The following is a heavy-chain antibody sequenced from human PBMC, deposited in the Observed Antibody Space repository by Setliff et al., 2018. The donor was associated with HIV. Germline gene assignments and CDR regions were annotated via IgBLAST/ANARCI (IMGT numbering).Heavy chain of an antibody. CDR2: IYISGST. D-gene: IGHD4-17*01. CDR1: GYSISNSNW. Sequence: SETLSLTCAVSGYSISNSNWWGWIRQPPGKGLEWIGHIYISGSTNYNPSFNSRVTMSVDTSKNQFSLRLTSVTAADTAVYYCARAPGPYGDYNWFDPWGQGALVTVSS. J-gene: IGHJ5*02. CDR3: ARAPGPYGDYNWFDP. V-gene: IGHV4-28*03.